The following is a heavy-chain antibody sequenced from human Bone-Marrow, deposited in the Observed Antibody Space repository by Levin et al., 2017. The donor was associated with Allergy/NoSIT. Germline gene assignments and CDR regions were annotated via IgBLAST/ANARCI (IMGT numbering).Heavy chain of an antibody. CDR1: GGTFSSYA. CDR3: ARVPRAGRGITIFGVVRLYGMDV. CDR2: IIPIFGTA. Sequence: SVKVSCKASGGTFSSYAISWVRQAPGQGLEWMGGIIPIFGTANYAQKFQGRVTITADESTSTAYMELSSLRSEDTAVYYCARVPRAGRGITIFGVVRLYGMDVWGQGTTVTVSS. D-gene: IGHD3-3*01. J-gene: IGHJ6*02. V-gene: IGHV1-69*13.